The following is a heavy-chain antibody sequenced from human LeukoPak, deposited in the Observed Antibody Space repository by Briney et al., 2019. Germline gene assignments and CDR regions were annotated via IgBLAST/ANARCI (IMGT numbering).Heavy chain of an antibody. J-gene: IGHJ4*02. CDR1: GFTFSSYA. V-gene: IGHV3-23*01. Sequence: GGSLRLSCAASGFTFSSYAMSWVRQAPGKGLEWVSAISGIGGSTYYADSVKGRFTISRDNSKNTLYLQVNSLRAEDTAVYYCAKDSKMAAAGTRLGYWGQGTLVTVSS. D-gene: IGHD6-13*01. CDR2: ISGIGGST. CDR3: AKDSKMAAAGTRLGY.